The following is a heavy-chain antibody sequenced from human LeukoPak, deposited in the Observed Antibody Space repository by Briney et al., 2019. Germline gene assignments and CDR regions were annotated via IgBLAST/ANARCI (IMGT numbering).Heavy chain of an antibody. CDR3: ARSVVGAPDAFDI. CDR1: GYIFINYA. Sequence: ASVKVSCKASGYIFINYAIHWVRQAPGQGLEWMGWINTNTGNPTYAQGFTGRFVFSLDTSVSTAYLQISSLKAEDTAVYYCARSVVGAPDAFDIWGQGTMVTVSS. CDR2: INTNTGNP. V-gene: IGHV7-4-1*02. D-gene: IGHD1-26*01. J-gene: IGHJ3*02.